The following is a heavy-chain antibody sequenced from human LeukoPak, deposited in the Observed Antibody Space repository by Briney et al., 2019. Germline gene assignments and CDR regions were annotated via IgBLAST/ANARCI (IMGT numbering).Heavy chain of an antibody. CDR2: IRSNTYGGTT. Sequence: GGSLRLSCTASGFTFDNYAMSWVRQAPGKGLEWVGFIRSNTYGGTTHYAASVRGTFTISRDDSKSIAYLQMNSLKTEDTAVYYCTRVRVYSSGWYFDYWGQGTLVTVSS. J-gene: IGHJ4*02. CDR1: GFTFDNYA. V-gene: IGHV3-49*04. D-gene: IGHD6-19*01. CDR3: TRVRVYSSGWYFDY.